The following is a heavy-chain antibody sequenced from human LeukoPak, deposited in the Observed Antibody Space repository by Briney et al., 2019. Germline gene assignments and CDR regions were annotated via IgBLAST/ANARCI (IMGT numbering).Heavy chain of an antibody. V-gene: IGHV1-2*02. J-gene: IGHJ4*02. CDR3: ARDQLRFLSTFGY. CDR1: GYTFTGYY. Sequence: GASVKVSCKASGYTFTGYYMHWVRQAPGQGLEWMGWINPNSGGTNYAQKFQGRVTMTRDTSISTAYMELSRLRSDDTAVYYCARDQLRFLSTFGYWGQGTLVTVSS. CDR2: INPNSGGT. D-gene: IGHD3-3*01.